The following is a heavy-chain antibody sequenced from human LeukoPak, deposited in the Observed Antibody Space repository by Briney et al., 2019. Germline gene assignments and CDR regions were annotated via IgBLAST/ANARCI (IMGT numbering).Heavy chain of an antibody. CDR3: ARIGDGIPDY. V-gene: IGHV4-31*03. J-gene: IGHJ4*02. CDR2: IYYSGST. Sequence: PSETLSLTCTVSGGSISSGGYYWSWIRQHPGKGLEWIGYIYYSGSTYYNPSLKSRVTVSVDTSKNQFSLKLSSVTAADTAVYYCARIGDGIPDYWGQGTLVTVSS. D-gene: IGHD1-14*01. CDR1: GGSISSGGYY.